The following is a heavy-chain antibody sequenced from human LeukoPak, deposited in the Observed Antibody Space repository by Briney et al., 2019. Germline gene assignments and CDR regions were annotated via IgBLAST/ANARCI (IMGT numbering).Heavy chain of an antibody. J-gene: IGHJ4*02. D-gene: IGHD3-10*01. CDR3: ATDLWFGASHIFDY. CDR2: INPNSGGT. Sequence: ASVKVSCKASGYTFTGYYMHWVRQAPGQGLEWMGWINPNSGGTNYAQKFQGKVTMTRDTSISTAYMELSRLRSDDTAVYYCATDLWFGASHIFDYWGQGTLVTVSS. V-gene: IGHV1-2*02. CDR1: GYTFTGYY.